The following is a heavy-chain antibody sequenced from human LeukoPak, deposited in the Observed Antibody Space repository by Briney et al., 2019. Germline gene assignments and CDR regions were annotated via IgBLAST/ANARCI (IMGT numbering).Heavy chain of an antibody. Sequence: TSETLSLTCTVSGGSISSSSYYWGWIRRPPGKGLEWTGSIYYSGSTYYNPSLKSRVTISVDTSKNQFSLKLSSVTAADTAVYYCARGLLSRAFDIWGQGTMVTVSS. J-gene: IGHJ3*02. CDR2: IYYSGST. CDR1: GGSISSSSYY. V-gene: IGHV4-39*01. CDR3: ARGLLSRAFDI. D-gene: IGHD2-15*01.